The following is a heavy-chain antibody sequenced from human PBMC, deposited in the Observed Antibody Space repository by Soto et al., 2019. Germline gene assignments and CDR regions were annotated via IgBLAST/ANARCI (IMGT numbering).Heavy chain of an antibody. V-gene: IGHV4-4*07. CDR3: ARVWYSKTGGLDP. CDR1: GGSISTHY. D-gene: IGHD1-26*01. J-gene: IGHJ5*02. Sequence: PSETLSLTCSVSGGSISTHYWSWFRQSAGKALEWIGHISTTGGTNYNPSLKSRVTMPVDTAGKAFSLQLASVTAADTAVYYCARVWYSKTGGLDPWGQGVLVTVSS. CDR2: ISTTGGT.